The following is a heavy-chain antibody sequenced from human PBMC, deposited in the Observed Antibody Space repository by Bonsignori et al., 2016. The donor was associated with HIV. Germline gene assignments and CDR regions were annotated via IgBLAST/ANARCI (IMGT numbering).Heavy chain of an antibody. J-gene: IGHJ4*02. CDR1: GITFNNYA. CDR2: IYSGGSSA. CDR3: AKGGPPDSSGYYPRGFDY. V-gene: IGHV3-23*03. Sequence: GESLKISCAASGITFNNYAMSWVRQAPGRGLEWVSVIYSGGSSAYYADSVKGRFTISRDDSKNTLYLQMNSLRAEDTAVYYCAKGGPPDSSGYYPRGFDYWGQGTLVTVSS. D-gene: IGHD3-22*01.